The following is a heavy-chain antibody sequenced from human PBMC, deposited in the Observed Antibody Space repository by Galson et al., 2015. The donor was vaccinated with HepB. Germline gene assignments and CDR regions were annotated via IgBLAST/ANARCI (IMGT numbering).Heavy chain of an antibody. CDR3: ATLGTDNFDY. V-gene: IGHV1-46*03. Sequence: SVKASCKASGFTFTDYYFHWVRQAPGQGLEWMGVITPSDGDTNYAQNFQGRVTMTSDTSTRTVYMEVSSLRSEDTAVYYCATLGTDNFDYWGQGTLVTVSP. J-gene: IGHJ4*02. D-gene: IGHD1-26*01. CDR2: ITPSDGDT. CDR1: GFTFTDYY.